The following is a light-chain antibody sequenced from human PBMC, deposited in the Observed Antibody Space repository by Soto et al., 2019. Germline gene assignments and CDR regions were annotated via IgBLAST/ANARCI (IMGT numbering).Light chain of an antibody. CDR1: QTISSY. V-gene: IGKV1-39*01. Sequence: DIQMTQSPSSLSASVGERVTITCRASQTISSYLNWYQQKPGKVPRVLIYAASSLQSGVPSRFSGSGSGTDFTLTISSLQPEDFATYYCQQSYSSPPTFGGGTKV. J-gene: IGKJ4*01. CDR2: AAS. CDR3: QQSYSSPPT.